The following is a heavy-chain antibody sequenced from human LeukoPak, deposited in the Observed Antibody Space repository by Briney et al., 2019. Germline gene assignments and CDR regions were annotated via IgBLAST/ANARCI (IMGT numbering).Heavy chain of an antibody. V-gene: IGHV1-69*05. CDR2: IIPIFGTA. D-gene: IGHD6-6*01. CDR1: GGTFSSYA. CDR3: ARGSSSATTFDY. Sequence: ASVKVSCKASGGTFSSYAISWVRQAPGQGLEWMGGIIPIFGTANYAQKFQGRVTITTDESTSTAYMELSSLRSEDTAVYYCARGSSSATTFDYWGQGTLVTVSS. J-gene: IGHJ4*02.